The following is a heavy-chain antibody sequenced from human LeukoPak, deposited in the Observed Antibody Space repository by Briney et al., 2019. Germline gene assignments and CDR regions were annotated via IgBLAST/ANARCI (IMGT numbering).Heavy chain of an antibody. CDR3: ARVTAAGTFDP. D-gene: IGHD6-25*01. J-gene: IGHJ5*02. CDR1: GDSVPSNSVT. V-gene: IGHV6-1*01. Sequence: SQTLSLTCAISGDSVPSNSVTWNWIRQSPWRGLEWLGRTYYRSKWSYDYAVSVKSRITINSDTSKNQLSLQLNSATPEDTAVYYCARVTAAGTFDPWGQGTLVTVSS. CDR2: TYYRSKWSY.